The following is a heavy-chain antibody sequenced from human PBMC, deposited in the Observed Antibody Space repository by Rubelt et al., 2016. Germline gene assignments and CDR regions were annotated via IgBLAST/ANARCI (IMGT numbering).Heavy chain of an antibody. Sequence: QVQLQESGPGLVKPSETLSLTCTVSGGSISTYYWSWIRQPPGKGLEWIGNIYYSGSTNYNTSLKSRVPISVDTSKDPFSRKLSSVTAADTAVYYCARHIYDTYCYNAMYVWGQGTTVTVSS. CDR3: ARHIYDTYCYNAMYV. CDR2: IYYSGST. J-gene: IGHJ6*02. CDR1: GGSISTYY. V-gene: IGHV4-59*08. D-gene: IGHD3-22*01.